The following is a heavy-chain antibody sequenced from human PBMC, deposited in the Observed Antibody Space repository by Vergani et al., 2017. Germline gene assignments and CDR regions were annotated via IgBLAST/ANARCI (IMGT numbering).Heavy chain of an antibody. J-gene: IGHJ5*02. CDR1: GGTFSSYT. Sequence: QVQLVQSGAEVKKPGSSVKVSCKASGGTFSSYTISWVRQAPGQGLEWMGRIIPILGIANYAQKFQGRVPITADKSTSTAYMELSSLRSEDTAVYYCASAGPSGGWFDPWGQGTLVTDSS. V-gene: IGHV1-69*02. CDR3: ASAGPSGGWFDP. CDR2: IIPILGIA. D-gene: IGHD1-26*01.